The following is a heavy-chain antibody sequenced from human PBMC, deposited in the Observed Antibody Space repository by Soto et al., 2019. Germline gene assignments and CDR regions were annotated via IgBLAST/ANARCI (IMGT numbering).Heavy chain of an antibody. J-gene: IGHJ5*02. CDR2: IYYSGST. Sequence: SETLSLTCTVFGGSISSGDYYWSWIRQPPGKGLEWIGYIYYSGSTYYNPSLKSRVTISVDTSKNQFSLKLSSVTAADTAVYYCARAITMIVVGGYNNWFDPWGQGTLVTVSS. V-gene: IGHV4-30-4*01. CDR1: GGSISSGDYY. CDR3: ARAITMIVVGGYNNWFDP. D-gene: IGHD3-22*01.